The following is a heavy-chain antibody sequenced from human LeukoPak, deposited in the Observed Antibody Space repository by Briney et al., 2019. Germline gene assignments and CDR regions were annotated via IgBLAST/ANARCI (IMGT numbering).Heavy chain of an antibody. CDR1: GFTFSSYA. CDR2: ISYDGSNK. Sequence: GGSLRLSCAASGFTFSSYAMHWVRQAPGKGLEWVAVISYDGSNKYYADSVKGRFTISRDNSKNTLYLQMNSLKTEDTAVYYCTTIEEVGAGGYWGQGTLVTVSS. D-gene: IGHD1-26*01. V-gene: IGHV3-30-3*01. J-gene: IGHJ4*02. CDR3: TTIEEVGAGGY.